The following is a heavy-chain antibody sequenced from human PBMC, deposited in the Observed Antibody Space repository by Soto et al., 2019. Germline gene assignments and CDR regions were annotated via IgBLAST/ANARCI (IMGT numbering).Heavy chain of an antibody. CDR2: ISSSSSYI. CDR3: ARSTLLGARIAY. CDR1: GFTFSSYS. Sequence: EVQLVEAGGGLVKPGGSLRLSCAASGFTFSSYSMNWVRQAPGKGLEWVSSISSSSSYIYYADSVKGRFNISRDNAKNSLYLQMNILRAEDTAVYYCARSTLLGARIAYWGQGTLVTVSS. V-gene: IGHV3-21*01. D-gene: IGHD1-26*01. J-gene: IGHJ4*02.